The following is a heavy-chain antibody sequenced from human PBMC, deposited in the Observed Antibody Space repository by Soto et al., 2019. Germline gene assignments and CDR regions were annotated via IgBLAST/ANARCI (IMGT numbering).Heavy chain of an antibody. CDR2: IIPILGIA. J-gene: IGHJ5*02. D-gene: IGHD4-17*01. Sequence: QVQLVQSGAEVKKPGSSVKVSCKASGGTFSSYTISWVRQAPGQGLEWMGRIIPILGIANYAQKFQGRVTITADKATSTADMELSSLRSEDTAVDYCARSDDYGDYVKDWVDPWGQGTLVTVSS. CDR3: ARSDDYGDYVKDWVDP. V-gene: IGHV1-69*02. CDR1: GGTFSSYT.